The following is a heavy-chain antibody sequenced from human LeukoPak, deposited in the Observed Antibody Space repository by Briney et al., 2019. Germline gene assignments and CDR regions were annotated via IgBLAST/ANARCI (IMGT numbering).Heavy chain of an antibody. CDR3: AKESEATSFDY. V-gene: IGHV3-43*01. J-gene: IGHJ4*02. Sequence: GGSLRLPCAASGFTFDDYTMHWVRQAPGKGLEWVSLISWDGGSTYYADSVKGRFTISRDNSKNSLYLQMNSLRTEDTALYYCAKESEATSFDYWGQGTLVTVSS. CDR2: ISWDGGST. D-gene: IGHD5-12*01. CDR1: GFTFDDYT.